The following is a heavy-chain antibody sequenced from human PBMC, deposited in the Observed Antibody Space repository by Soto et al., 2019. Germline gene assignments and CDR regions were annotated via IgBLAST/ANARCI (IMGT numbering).Heavy chain of an antibody. CDR2: IYYSGST. CDR3: ARGLYYDFWSGYSDY. V-gene: IGHV4-31*03. J-gene: IGHJ4*02. Sequence: SETLSLTCTVSGGSISSGGDYWSWIRQHPGKGLEWIGYIYYSGSTYYNPSLKSRVTISVDTSKNQFSLKLSSVTAADTAVHYCARGLYYDFWSGYSDYWGQGTLVTVSS. D-gene: IGHD3-3*01. CDR1: GGSISSGGDY.